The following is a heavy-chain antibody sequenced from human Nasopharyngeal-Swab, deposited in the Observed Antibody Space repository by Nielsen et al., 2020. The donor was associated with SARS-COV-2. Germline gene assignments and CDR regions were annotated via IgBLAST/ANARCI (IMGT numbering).Heavy chain of an antibody. J-gene: IGHJ6*03. V-gene: IGHV4-30-4*01. Sequence: WIRQPPGKGLEWIGYIYYSGSTYYNPSLKSRVTISVDTSKNQFSLKLSSVTAADTAVYYCVRNPTAQGHGYYYYMDVWGKGTTVTVSS. CDR3: VRNPTAQGHGYYYYMDV. CDR2: IYYSGST. D-gene: IGHD5-18*01.